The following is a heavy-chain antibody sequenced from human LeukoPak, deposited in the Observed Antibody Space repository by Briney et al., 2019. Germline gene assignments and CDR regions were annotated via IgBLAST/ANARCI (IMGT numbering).Heavy chain of an antibody. V-gene: IGHV3-33*01. Sequence: GGSLRLSCAASGFTFSSYDMHWVRQAPGKGLEWVAVIWYDGSNKYYADSVKGRFTISRDNSKNTLYLQMNSLRAEDTAVYYCARVFNRRGANRDAFDIWGQGAMVTVSS. J-gene: IGHJ3*02. D-gene: IGHD3-10*01. CDR2: IWYDGSNK. CDR3: ARVFNRRGANRDAFDI. CDR1: GFTFSSYD.